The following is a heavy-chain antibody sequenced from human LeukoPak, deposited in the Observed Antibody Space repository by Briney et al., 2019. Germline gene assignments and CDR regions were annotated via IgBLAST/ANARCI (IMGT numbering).Heavy chain of an antibody. CDR2: ISYDGSNK. Sequence: PGGSLRLFCAASGFTFSSYGMHWVHQAPGKGLEWVAVISYDGSNKYYADSVKGRFTISRDNSKNTLYLQMNSLRAEDTAVYYCAKDFNSGSYYEYYFDYWGQGTLVTVSS. V-gene: IGHV3-30*18. J-gene: IGHJ4*02. D-gene: IGHD1-26*01. CDR1: GFTFSSYG. CDR3: AKDFNSGSYYEYYFDY.